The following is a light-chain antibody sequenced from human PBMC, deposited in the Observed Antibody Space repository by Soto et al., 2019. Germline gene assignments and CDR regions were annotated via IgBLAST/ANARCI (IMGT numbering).Light chain of an antibody. CDR2: DVS. CDR3: SSYTSTSTPVV. CDR1: TSDVGGYNY. Sequence: QSALTQPASVSGSPGQSITISCPGTTSDVGGYNYVSWYQQHPGKAPKLMIYDVSNRPSGVSNRFSGSKSGNTASLTISGLQAEDEADYYCSSYTSTSTPVVFGGGTQVTVL. J-gene: IGLJ2*01. V-gene: IGLV2-14*01.